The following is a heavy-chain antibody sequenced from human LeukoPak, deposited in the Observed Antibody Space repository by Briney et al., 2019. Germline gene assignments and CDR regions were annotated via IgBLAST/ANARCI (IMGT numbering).Heavy chain of an antibody. CDR1: GFTFSSYA. CDR3: AKRIALDY. D-gene: IGHD2-21*01. CDR2: ITPTSSKTHI. V-gene: IGHV3-21*06. J-gene: IGHJ4*02. Sequence: GGYLRLSCAASGFTFSSYAMSWVRQAPGKGLEWVSSITPTSSKTHIYYADSVKGRFTISRDNANNSLYLQMNSLRVEDTALYYCAKRIALDYWGQGTRVTVSS.